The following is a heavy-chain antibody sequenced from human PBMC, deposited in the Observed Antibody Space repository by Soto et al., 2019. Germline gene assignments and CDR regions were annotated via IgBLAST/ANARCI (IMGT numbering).Heavy chain of an antibody. D-gene: IGHD3-10*01. CDR2: MTATTGDT. CDR3: AKVLGRSNYYYSGMDV. J-gene: IGHJ6*02. Sequence: EVQLLESGGGLVQRGGSLRLSCVASGFTFGNYGMNWVRQAPGKGLEWVSGMTATTGDTHYADSVQGRFTISRDSSKNTVYLQMNSLRTDDTAIYYCAKVLGRSNYYYSGMDVWGQGTTVTVSS. V-gene: IGHV3-23*01. CDR1: GFTFGNYG.